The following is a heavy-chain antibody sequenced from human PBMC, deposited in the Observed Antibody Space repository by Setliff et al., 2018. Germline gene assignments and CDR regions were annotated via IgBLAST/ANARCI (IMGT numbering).Heavy chain of an antibody. CDR1: GGSISSYY. CDR3: AREQWLDPPGYYYMDV. Sequence: SETLSLTCTVSGGSISSYYWSWIRQPAGKGLEWIGHIYIGGSANYNPSLKSRVTMSIDTAKNQFSLKLNSVTAADMAVYYCAREQWLDPPGYYYMDVWAKGTTVTVSS. CDR2: IYIGGSA. V-gene: IGHV4-4*07. J-gene: IGHJ6*03. D-gene: IGHD6-19*01.